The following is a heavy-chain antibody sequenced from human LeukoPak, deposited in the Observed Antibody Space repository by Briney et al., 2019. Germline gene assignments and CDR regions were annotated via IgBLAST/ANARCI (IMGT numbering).Heavy chain of an antibody. CDR1: GGSISSGSYY. CDR3: ASAHS. CDR2: IYTSGST. J-gene: IGHJ4*02. Sequence: PSETLPLTCTVSGGSISSGSYYWSWIRQPAGKGLEWIGRIYTSGSTNYNPSLKSRVTISVDTSKNQFSLKLSSVTAADTAVYYCASAHSWGQGTLVTVSS. D-gene: IGHD2-15*01. V-gene: IGHV4-61*02.